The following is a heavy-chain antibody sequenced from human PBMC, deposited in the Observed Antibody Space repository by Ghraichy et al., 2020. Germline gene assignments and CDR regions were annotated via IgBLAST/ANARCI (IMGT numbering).Heavy chain of an antibody. CDR3: ARGPKPRTPYCSGGSCRNYWYFDL. J-gene: IGHJ2*01. CDR2: INHSGST. V-gene: IGHV4-34*01. CDR1: GGSFSGYY. D-gene: IGHD2-15*01. Sequence: SETLSLTCAVYGGSFSGYYWSWIRQPPGKGLEWIGEINHSGSTNYNPSLKSRVTISVDTSKNQFSLKLSSVTAADTAVYYCARGPKPRTPYCSGGSCRNYWYFDLWGRGTLVTVSS.